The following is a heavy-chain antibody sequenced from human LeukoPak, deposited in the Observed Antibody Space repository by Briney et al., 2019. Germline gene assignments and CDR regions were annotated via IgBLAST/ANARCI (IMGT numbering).Heavy chain of an antibody. V-gene: IGHV4-34*01. D-gene: IGHD3-10*01. CDR1: GGSFSGYY. CDR2: INHSGST. CDR3: ARHTDYYGSGSYYNEEGFY. J-gene: IGHJ4*02. Sequence: SETLSLTCAVYGGSFSGYYWSWIRQPPGKGLEWIGEINHSGSTNYNPSLKSRVTISVDTSKNQFSLKLSSVTAADTAVYYCARHTDYYGSGSYYNEEGFYWGQGTLVTVSS.